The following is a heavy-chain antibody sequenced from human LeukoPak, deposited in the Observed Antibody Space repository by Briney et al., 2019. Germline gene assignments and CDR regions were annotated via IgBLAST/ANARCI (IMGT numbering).Heavy chain of an antibody. J-gene: IGHJ4*02. Sequence: SVNVSCKASGGTFSSYAISWVRQAPGQGLEWMGGIIPIFGTANYAQKFQGRVTITADESTSTAYMELSSLRSEDTAVYYCARYQLPPGIAAAGTGLDYWGQGTLVTVSS. D-gene: IGHD6-13*01. V-gene: IGHV1-69*13. CDR2: IIPIFGTA. CDR3: ARYQLPPGIAAAGTGLDY. CDR1: GGTFSSYA.